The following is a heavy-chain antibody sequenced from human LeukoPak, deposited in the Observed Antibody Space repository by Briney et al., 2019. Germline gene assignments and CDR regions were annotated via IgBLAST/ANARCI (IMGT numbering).Heavy chain of an antibody. CDR2: ISAYNGNT. J-gene: IGHJ3*02. D-gene: IGHD3-22*01. CDR3: ARVPPRVNRYYYDSSGHDAFDI. Sequence: GASVKVSCKASGYTFTSYGISWVRQAPGQGLEWMGWISAYNGNTNYAQKLQGRVTMTTDTSTSTAYMELRSLRSDDTAVYYCARVPPRVNRYYYDSSGHDAFDIWGQGTMVTVSS. V-gene: IGHV1-18*01. CDR1: GYTFTSYG.